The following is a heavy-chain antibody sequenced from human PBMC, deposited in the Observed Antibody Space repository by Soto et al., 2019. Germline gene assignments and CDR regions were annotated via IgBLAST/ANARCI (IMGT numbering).Heavy chain of an antibody. CDR3: ARDPSVTAIGRADH. V-gene: IGHV3-9*01. D-gene: IGHD5-18*01. CDR1: GFTFDDYA. J-gene: IGHJ4*02. CDR2: INWNSAVI. Sequence: EVQLVESGGGLVQPDRSLRLSCVVSGFTFDDYAMHWVRQAPGGGLEWVSGINWNSAVIGYADSVKGRFTISRDNAKNALYLQMTSLRSEDTALYYCARDPSVTAIGRADHWGQGTLVTVSS.